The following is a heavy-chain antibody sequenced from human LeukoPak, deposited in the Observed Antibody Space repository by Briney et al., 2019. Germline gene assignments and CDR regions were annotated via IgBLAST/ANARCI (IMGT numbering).Heavy chain of an antibody. CDR2: IYTSGST. CDR3: AREYSSGWTRAFDI. J-gene: IGHJ3*02. CDR1: GGSISSYY. V-gene: IGHV4-4*07. Sequence: SETLSLTCTVSGGSISSYYWSWIRQPAGKGLEWIGRIYTSGSTNYNPSLKSRVTMSVDTSKNQFSLKLSSVTAADTAVYYCAREYSSGWTRAFDIWGQGTMVTVSS. D-gene: IGHD6-19*01.